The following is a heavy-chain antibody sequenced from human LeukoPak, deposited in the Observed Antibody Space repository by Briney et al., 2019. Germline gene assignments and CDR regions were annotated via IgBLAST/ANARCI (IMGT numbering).Heavy chain of an antibody. CDR1: GFTFSSYA. Sequence: SGGSLRLSCAASGFTFSSYAMHWVRQAPGKGLEWMAVISYDENNKYYADSAKGRFTTSGDNSRNTLYLQINSLGAEDTAVYYCARAGGTIVRGLDYWGQGTLVTVSS. CDR2: ISYDENNK. V-gene: IGHV3-30*04. D-gene: IGHD3-10*01. J-gene: IGHJ4*02. CDR3: ARAGGTIVRGLDY.